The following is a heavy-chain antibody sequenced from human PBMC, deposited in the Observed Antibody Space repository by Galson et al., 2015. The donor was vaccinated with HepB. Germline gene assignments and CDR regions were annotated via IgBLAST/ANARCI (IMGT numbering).Heavy chain of an antibody. J-gene: IGHJ3*01. D-gene: IGHD2-15*01. Sequence: QSGAEVKKPGESLTISCKGSGYSFTTYWIGWVRQMPGKGLEWMGIIYPGDSDTRYSPSFQGQVTISADKSITTAYLQWSSLKASDTAMYYCVRRLNRGSPQDAVDFWGRGTMVTVSS. CDR1: GYSFTTYW. CDR3: VRRLNRGSPQDAVDF. V-gene: IGHV5-51*03. CDR2: IYPGDSDT.